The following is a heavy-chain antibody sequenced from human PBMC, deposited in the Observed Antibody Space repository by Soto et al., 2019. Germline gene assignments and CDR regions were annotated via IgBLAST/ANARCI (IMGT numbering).Heavy chain of an antibody. D-gene: IGHD5-18*01. CDR2: IIPIFGTA. CDR1: GGTFSSYA. J-gene: IGHJ6*02. Sequence: ASVKVSCKASGGTFSSYAISWVRQAPGQGLEWMGGIIPIFGTANYAQKFQGRVTITADESTSTAYMELSSLRSEDTAVYYCARSGYSYGLSNYYGMDVWGQGTTVTVSS. CDR3: ARSGYSYGLSNYYGMDV. V-gene: IGHV1-69*13.